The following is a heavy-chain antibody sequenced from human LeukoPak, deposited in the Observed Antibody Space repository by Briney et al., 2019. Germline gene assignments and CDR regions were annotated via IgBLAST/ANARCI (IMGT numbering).Heavy chain of an antibody. D-gene: IGHD3-10*01. CDR1: GFTFSDYY. J-gene: IGHJ4*02. V-gene: IGHV3-11*01. CDR3: ATHSYGSGGYDY. Sequence: GESLRLSCAASGFTFSDYYMSWIRQAPGTGLEWVSYISLSGKTIYDSASVKGRFTNSRDNAKNSLYLEMNSLRPEDTAVYYCATHSYGSGGYDYWGQGTLVTVSS. CDR2: ISLSGKTI.